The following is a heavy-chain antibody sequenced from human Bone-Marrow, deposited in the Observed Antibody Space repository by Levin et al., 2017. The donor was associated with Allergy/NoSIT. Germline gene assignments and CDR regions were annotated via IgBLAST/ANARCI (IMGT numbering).Heavy chain of an antibody. CDR1: GGSVSGYS. Sequence: TASETLSLTCTVSGGSVSGYSWSWIRQSPEKGLEWIGYVDSSGSATYNPSLNSRVTMSLDTSKNQFSLSLKSVTAAVAAVYYCARAPIPAGYSNRWYLLAFWGRGTQVTVSS. CDR3: ARAPIPAGYSNRWYLLAF. D-gene: IGHD6-13*01. J-gene: IGHJ4*02. CDR2: VDSSGSA. V-gene: IGHV4-59*02.